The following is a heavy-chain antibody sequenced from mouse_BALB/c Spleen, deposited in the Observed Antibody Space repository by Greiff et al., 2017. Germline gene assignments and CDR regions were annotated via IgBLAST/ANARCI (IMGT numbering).Heavy chain of an antibody. CDR3: ARATTVARDY. Sequence: VQLQQSGAELAKPGASVKLSCTASGFNIKDTYMHWVKQRPEQGLEWIGRIDPANGNTKYDPKFQGKATITADTSSNTAYLQLSSLTSEDTAVYYCARATTVARDYWGQGTTLTVSS. CDR1: GFNIKDTY. D-gene: IGHD1-1*01. CDR2: IDPANGNT. V-gene: IGHV14-3*02. J-gene: IGHJ2*01.